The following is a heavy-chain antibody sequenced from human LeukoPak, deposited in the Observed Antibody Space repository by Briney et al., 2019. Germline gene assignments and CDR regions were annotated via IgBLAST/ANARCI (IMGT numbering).Heavy chain of an antibody. Sequence: GGSLRLSCAASGFTFSSYSMTWVRQAPGKGLEWVSSISSSSSYIYYADSVKGRFTISRDNAKNSLYLQMNSLRAEDTAVYYCARVSSSWYDGVDWFDPWGQGTLVTVSS. CDR1: GFTFSSYS. D-gene: IGHD6-13*01. CDR3: ARVSSSWYDGVDWFDP. J-gene: IGHJ5*02. V-gene: IGHV3-21*01. CDR2: ISSSSSYI.